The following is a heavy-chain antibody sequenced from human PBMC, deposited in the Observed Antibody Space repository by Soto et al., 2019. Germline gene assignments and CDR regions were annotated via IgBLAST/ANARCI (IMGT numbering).Heavy chain of an antibody. J-gene: IGHJ4*01. CDR2: IYYSGTS. D-gene: IGHD6-19*01. Sequence: SETLSLTCTVSGGSISTSAYYWGWIRQPPGKGLEWIGTIYYSGTSYHNPSLKSRVTISVDTSKNQFSLKLNSVTAADTAVYYCAKGNGWYYYWGQGTLVTVSS. CDR1: GGSISTSAYY. V-gene: IGHV4-39*07. CDR3: AKGNGWYYY.